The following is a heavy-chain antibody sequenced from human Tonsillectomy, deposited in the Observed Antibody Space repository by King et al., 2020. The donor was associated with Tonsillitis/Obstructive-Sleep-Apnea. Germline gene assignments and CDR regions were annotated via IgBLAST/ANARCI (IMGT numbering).Heavy chain of an antibody. CDR3: ARDFAITFGGIIAIPDY. CDR1: GYTFTNYA. D-gene: IGHD3-16*02. J-gene: IGHJ4*02. Sequence: QLVQSGSELKKPGASVKVSCKTSGYTFTNYAMNWVRQAPGQGLEWMGWIHTNTGNPTYAQGFTGRFAFSLDTSVSTAYLQISSLKAEDTAVYYCARDFAITFGGIIAIPDYWGQGTLVTVSS. V-gene: IGHV7-4-1*02. CDR2: IHTNTGNP.